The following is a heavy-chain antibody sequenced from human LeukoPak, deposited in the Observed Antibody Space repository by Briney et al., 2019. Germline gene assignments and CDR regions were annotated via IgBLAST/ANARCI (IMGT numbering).Heavy chain of an antibody. V-gene: IGHV1-2*06. CDR1: GYTFTGYY. D-gene: IGHD2-15*01. J-gene: IGHJ3*02. CDR3: ARGYCSGGSCYSGAFDI. CDR2: INPNSGGT. Sequence: ASVKVSCKASGYTFTGYYMHWVRQAPGQGLEWMGRINPNSGGTNYAQKFQGRVTMTRDTSISTAHMELSRLRSDDTAVYYCARGYCSGGSCYSGAFDIWGQGTMVTVSS.